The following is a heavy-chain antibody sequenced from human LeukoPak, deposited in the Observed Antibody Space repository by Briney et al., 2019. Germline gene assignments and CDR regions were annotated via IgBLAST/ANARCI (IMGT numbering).Heavy chain of an antibody. Sequence: PGGSLRLSCAASGFTFSSYGMHWVRQAPGEGLEWVAFIRYDGSNKYYADSVKGRFTISRDNAKNSLYLQMNSLRAEDTAVYYCARDRDERSLRFDYWGQGTLVTVSS. CDR2: IRYDGSNK. CDR3: ARDRDERSLRFDY. J-gene: IGHJ4*02. D-gene: IGHD1-1*01. CDR1: GFTFSSYG. V-gene: IGHV3-30*02.